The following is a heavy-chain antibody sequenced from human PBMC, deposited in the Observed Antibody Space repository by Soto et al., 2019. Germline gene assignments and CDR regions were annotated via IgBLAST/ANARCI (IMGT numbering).Heavy chain of an antibody. D-gene: IGHD2-15*01. CDR1: GGSISSSSYY. CDR2: IYYSGST. CDR3: ARHWADAAAGAYYYYYGMDV. Sequence: SETLSLTCTVSGGSISSSSYYWGWVRQPPGKGLEWIGSIYYSGSTYYNPSLKSRVTISVDTSKNQFSLKLSSVTAADTAVYYCARHWADAAAGAYYYYYGMDVWGQGTTVTVSS. J-gene: IGHJ6*02. V-gene: IGHV4-39*01.